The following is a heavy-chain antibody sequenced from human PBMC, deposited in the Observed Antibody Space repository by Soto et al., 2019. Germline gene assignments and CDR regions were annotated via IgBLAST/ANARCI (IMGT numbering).Heavy chain of an antibody. CDR2: ISGTGYGT. V-gene: IGHV3-23*01. CDR3: AKARQAQSHYYYGMDV. D-gene: IGHD6-19*01. J-gene: IGHJ6*02. CDR1: GFTFSNNA. Sequence: GGSLRLSCAASGFTFSNNAMNWVRQAPGKGLEWVSGISGTGYGTYYADSVKGRFTISRDSSNNILYLQMDSLRGEDTAIYYCAKARQAQSHYYYGMDVWGQGTPVTVSS.